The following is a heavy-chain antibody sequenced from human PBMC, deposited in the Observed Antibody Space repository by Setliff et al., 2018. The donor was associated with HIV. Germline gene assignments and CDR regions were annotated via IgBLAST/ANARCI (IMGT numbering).Heavy chain of an antibody. V-gene: IGHV4-34*01. Sequence: PSETLSLTCAFYGESMSGYFWTWIRQSPGTGLEWLGEIAHSGGTNYKSSLKSRLTISVDPSRNQLSLRLTSVTVADTAVYYCVRGRDFIVRHLHFTAGGAYDVWGPGTLVTVSS. CDR3: VRGRDFIVRHLHFTAGGAYDV. CDR1: GESMSGYF. D-gene: IGHD2-21*01. CDR2: IAHSGGT. J-gene: IGHJ3*01.